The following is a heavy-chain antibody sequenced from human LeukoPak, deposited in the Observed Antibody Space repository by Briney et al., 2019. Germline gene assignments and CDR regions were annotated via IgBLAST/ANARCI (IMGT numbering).Heavy chain of an antibody. CDR1: GGTFSSYT. D-gene: IGHD3-10*01. Sequence: SVKVSCTASGGTFSSYTSSWVRQAPGQGLEWMGGIIPIFGTANYAQKFQGRATITADESTSTAYMELSSLRSEDTAVYYCARAQYYYCSENWFDPWGQGTLVTVSS. CDR3: ARAQYYYCSENWFDP. V-gene: IGHV1-69*13. J-gene: IGHJ5*02. CDR2: IIPIFGTA.